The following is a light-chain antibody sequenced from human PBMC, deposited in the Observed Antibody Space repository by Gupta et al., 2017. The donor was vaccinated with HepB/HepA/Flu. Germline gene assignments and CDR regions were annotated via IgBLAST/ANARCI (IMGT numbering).Light chain of an antibody. Sequence: QSVLTQPPSASGTPGQRVTISCSGSSSNIGSNFVYWYQQIPGTAPKLLINRNNQRPSGVPDRFSGSKSGTSASLAISGLRSEDEADYYCSAWDNSLSVWVFGGGTKLTVL. J-gene: IGLJ3*02. CDR1: SSNIGSNF. CDR2: RNN. V-gene: IGLV1-47*01. CDR3: SAWDNSLSVWV.